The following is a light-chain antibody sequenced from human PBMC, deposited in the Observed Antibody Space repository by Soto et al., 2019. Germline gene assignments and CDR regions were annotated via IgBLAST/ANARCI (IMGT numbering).Light chain of an antibody. J-gene: IGKJ1*01. Sequence: IQMTPSPSTLSASLGDRVTITCRASRSLQTWLAWYQQKPGKVPKLLIYQASSLQNGVPARFIGSGSGTEFTLTISSLQPDDVATYSCQQHTCLWTFGPWTRWIS. CDR2: QAS. CDR1: RSLQTW. V-gene: IGKV1-5*03. CDR3: QQHTCLWT.